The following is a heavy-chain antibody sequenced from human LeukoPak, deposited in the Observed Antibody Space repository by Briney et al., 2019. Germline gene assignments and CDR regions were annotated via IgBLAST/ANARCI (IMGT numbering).Heavy chain of an antibody. D-gene: IGHD3-22*01. CDR1: GFTFSSYA. Sequence: GGSLRLSCAASGFTFSSYAMSWVRQAPGKGLEWASAISGSGGSTYYADSVKGRFTISRDNSKNTLYLQMNSLRAEDTAVYYCATHYYDSSGYYLPPYYFDYWGQGTLVTVSS. CDR2: ISGSGGST. CDR3: ATHYYDSSGYYLPPYYFDY. J-gene: IGHJ4*02. V-gene: IGHV3-23*01.